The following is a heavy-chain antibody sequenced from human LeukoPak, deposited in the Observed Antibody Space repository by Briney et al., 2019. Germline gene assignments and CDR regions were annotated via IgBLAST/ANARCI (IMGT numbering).Heavy chain of an antibody. D-gene: IGHD3-3*02. J-gene: IGHJ4*02. CDR3: ARVKRFWSGYSFDY. CDR2: ISAYNGDT. Sequence: GASVKVSCKASGFTFTSHGFTWVRQAPGQGLEWMGWISAYNGDTHSAERFQGRVTITRDTSASTAYMELSSLRSEDTAVYYCARVKRFWSGYSFDYWGQGTLVTVSS. CDR1: GFTFTSHG. V-gene: IGHV1-18*01.